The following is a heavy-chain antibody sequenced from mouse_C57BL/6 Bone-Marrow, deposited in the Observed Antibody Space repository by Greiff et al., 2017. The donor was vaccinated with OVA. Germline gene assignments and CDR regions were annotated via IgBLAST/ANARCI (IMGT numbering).Heavy chain of an antibody. CDR1: GFSLTSYA. V-gene: IGHV2-9-1*01. Sequence: VQGVESGPGLVAPSQSLSITCTVSGFSLTSYAISWVRQPPGKGLEWLGVIWTGGGTNYNSALKSRLSISKDNSKSQVFLKMNSLQTDDTARYYCASHDYDLAWFAYWGQGTLVTVSA. D-gene: IGHD2-4*01. J-gene: IGHJ3*01. CDR2: IWTGGGT. CDR3: ASHDYDLAWFAY.